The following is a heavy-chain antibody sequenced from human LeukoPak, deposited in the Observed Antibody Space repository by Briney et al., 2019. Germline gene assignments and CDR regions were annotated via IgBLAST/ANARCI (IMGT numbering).Heavy chain of an antibody. D-gene: IGHD6-13*01. J-gene: IGHJ4*02. CDR2: ISSSSSYI. CDR3: ARTGSIAAAFDY. CDR1: GFTFSSYS. Sequence: PGGSLRLSCAASGFTFSSYSMNWVRQAPGKGLEWVSSISSSSSYIYYADSVKGRFTISRDNAKNSLYLQMNSLRAEDTAVYYCARTGSIAAAFDYWGQGTLVTVSS. V-gene: IGHV3-21*01.